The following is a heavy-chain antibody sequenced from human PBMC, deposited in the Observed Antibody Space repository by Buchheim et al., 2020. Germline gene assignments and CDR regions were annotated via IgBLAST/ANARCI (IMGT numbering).Heavy chain of an antibody. J-gene: IGHJ4*02. CDR1: GFTFSSYG. CDR2: ISYDGSNK. CDR3: AKGISKPLDY. D-gene: IGHD1-14*01. Sequence: QVQLVESGGGVVQPWRSLRLSCAASGFTFSSYGMHWVRQAPGKGLEWVAVISYDGSNKYYADSVKGRFTISRDNSKNTLYLQMNSLRAEDTAVYYCAKGISKPLDYWGQGTL. V-gene: IGHV3-30*18.